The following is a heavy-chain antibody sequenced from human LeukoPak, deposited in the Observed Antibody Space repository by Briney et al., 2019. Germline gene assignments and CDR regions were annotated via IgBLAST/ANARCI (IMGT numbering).Heavy chain of an antibody. CDR1: GFTFSSYG. J-gene: IGHJ4*02. D-gene: IGHD6-6*01. Sequence: GGSLRLSCAASGFTFSSYGMHWVRQAPGKGLEWVAVIWYDGSNKYYADSVKGRFTISRDNSKNTLNLQMNSLRAEDTAVYYCARGPNSNWSGLDFWGQGTLLTVSS. V-gene: IGHV3-33*01. CDR2: IWYDGSNK. CDR3: ARGPNSNWSGLDF.